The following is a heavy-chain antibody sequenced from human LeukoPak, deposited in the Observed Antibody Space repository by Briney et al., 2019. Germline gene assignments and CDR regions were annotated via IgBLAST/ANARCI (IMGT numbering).Heavy chain of an antibody. D-gene: IGHD6-6*01. J-gene: IGHJ4*02. V-gene: IGHV1-69*13. CDR2: IIPIFGTA. Sequence: SVKVPCKASGGTFSSYAISWVRQAPGQGLEWMGGIIPIFGTANYAQKFQGRVTITADESTSTAYMELRSLRSDDTAVYYCARDISLISSSPGYWGQGTLVTASA. CDR1: GGTFSSYA. CDR3: ARDISLISSSPGY.